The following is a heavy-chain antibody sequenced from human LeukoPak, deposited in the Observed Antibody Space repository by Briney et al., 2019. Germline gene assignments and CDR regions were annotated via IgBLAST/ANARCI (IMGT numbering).Heavy chain of an antibody. CDR2: INHSGST. CDR3: ARVYYSSSYDYWYFDL. J-gene: IGHJ2*01. D-gene: IGHD6-13*01. Sequence: PSETLSLTCAVYGGSFSGYYWSWIRQPPGKGLDWIGEINHSGSTNYNPSLKSRVTISVDTSKNQFSLKLSSVTAADTAVYYCARVYYSSSYDYWYFDLWGRGTLVTVSS. CDR1: GGSFSGYY. V-gene: IGHV4-34*01.